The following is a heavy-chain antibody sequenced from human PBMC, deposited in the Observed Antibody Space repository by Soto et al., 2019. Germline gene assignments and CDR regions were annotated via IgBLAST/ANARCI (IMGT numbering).Heavy chain of an antibody. CDR2: IYWSDNK. D-gene: IGHD6-19*01. V-gene: IGHV2-5*01. J-gene: IGHJ2*01. Sequence: QITLKESGPTLVKPTQTLTLTCTFSGFSLSTSGVGVGWFRQPPGKALEWLALIYWSDNKRYSPSLRTRLTITQDSSKNQVVLTLTNMDPVDTATYYCAHGLEGTWYFDLWGRGTLVTVSS. CDR3: AHGLEGTWYFDL. CDR1: GFSLSTSGVG.